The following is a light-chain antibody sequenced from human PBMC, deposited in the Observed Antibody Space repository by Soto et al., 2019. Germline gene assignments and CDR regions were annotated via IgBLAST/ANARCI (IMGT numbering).Light chain of an antibody. CDR2: KAS. Sequence: IQVTQSPSTLSSSDGDSLSLNCPASQSISAGLAWYKQKPGKAPRLLIYKASTLEIGVPSRFRGSGSGTEFTLTISRLEPDDVEIYYCQQYNGYSWTFGQGTKVDIK. CDR3: QQYNGYSWT. V-gene: IGKV1-5*03. CDR1: QSISAG. J-gene: IGKJ1*01.